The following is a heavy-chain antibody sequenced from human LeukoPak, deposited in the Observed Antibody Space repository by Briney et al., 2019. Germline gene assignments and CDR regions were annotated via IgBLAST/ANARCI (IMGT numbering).Heavy chain of an antibody. Sequence: SETLSLTCTVSGGSISTYYWNWIRQPPGEGLEWIGYIYHTGSTYYNPSLKGRVTISVDRSKNRFSLNLNFVTAADTALYYCARGDGSGSGRWFDPWGQGTLITVSS. D-gene: IGHD3-10*01. V-gene: IGHV4-59*12. J-gene: IGHJ5*02. CDR1: GGSISTYY. CDR2: IYHTGST. CDR3: ARGDGSGSGRWFDP.